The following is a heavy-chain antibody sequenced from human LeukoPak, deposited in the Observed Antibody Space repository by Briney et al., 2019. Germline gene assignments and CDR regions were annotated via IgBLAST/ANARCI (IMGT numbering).Heavy chain of an antibody. Sequence: PSETLSLTCAVYGGSFSGYYCSWIRQPPGKGLEWIGEINHSGSTNYNPSLKSRVTISVDTSKNQFSLKLSSVIAADTAVYYCARYDLCSSTSCYGGRYYFDYWGQGTLVTVSS. CDR2: INHSGST. CDR1: GGSFSGYY. CDR3: ARYDLCSSTSCYGGRYYFDY. J-gene: IGHJ4*02. D-gene: IGHD2-2*01. V-gene: IGHV4-34*01.